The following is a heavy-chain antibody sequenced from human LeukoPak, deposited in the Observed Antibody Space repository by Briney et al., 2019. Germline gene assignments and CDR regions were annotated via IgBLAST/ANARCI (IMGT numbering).Heavy chain of an antibody. CDR1: GGSISSYY. D-gene: IGHD3-10*01. CDR2: IYHSGST. CDR3: ARRVPMGSREEPQHFDY. Sequence: SETLSLTCTVSGGSISSYYWSWIRQPPGKGLEWIGSIYHSGSTYYNPSLKSRVTISVDTSKNQFSLKLSSVTAADTAVYYCARRVPMGSREEPQHFDYWGQGTLVTVSS. J-gene: IGHJ4*02. V-gene: IGHV4-59*08.